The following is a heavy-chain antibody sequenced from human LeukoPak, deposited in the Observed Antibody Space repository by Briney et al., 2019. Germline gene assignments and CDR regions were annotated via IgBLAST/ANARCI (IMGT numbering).Heavy chain of an antibody. Sequence: GGSLRLSCAAPGFTFSTYSMSSVREAPGKGLEWISYISSSSSGIYYADSVKGRFTVSRDNAKNSLYLQMNSLRDEDTAVYYCVRDYRFQVDYWGQGTLVTVSS. D-gene: IGHD2/OR15-2a*01. CDR3: VRDYRFQVDY. CDR1: GFTFSTYS. CDR2: ISSSSSGI. J-gene: IGHJ4*02. V-gene: IGHV3-48*02.